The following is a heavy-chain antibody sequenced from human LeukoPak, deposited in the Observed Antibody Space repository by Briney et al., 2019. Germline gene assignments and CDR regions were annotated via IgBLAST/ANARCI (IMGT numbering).Heavy chain of an antibody. D-gene: IGHD1-14*01. CDR1: GFTFNGYW. CDR3: ARDWAGGFDP. CDR2: TKEDESEK. J-gene: IGHJ5*02. Sequence: GGSLRLSCVASGFTFNGYWMSWVRQAPGKGMDWVAKTKEDESEKYYVDSVKGRFTISKDNARNSLYLQMNSLKAEDTAVYYCARDWAGGFDPWGQGTLVTVSS. V-gene: IGHV3-7*01.